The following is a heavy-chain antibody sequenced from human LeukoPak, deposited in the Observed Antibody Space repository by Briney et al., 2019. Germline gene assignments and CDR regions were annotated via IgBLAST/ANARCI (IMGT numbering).Heavy chain of an antibody. D-gene: IGHD3-22*01. CDR1: GGSISNYF. Sequence: SETLSLTCTVSGGSISNYFWSWIRQPPGRGLEWIGYIYESESTNYNPSLKSRVTISPDTSKKRFSLKLTSVTAADTAAYYCARSPPPFYDSSGYHYYYYMDVWGKGTTVTVSS. CDR3: ARSPPPFYDSSGYHYYYYMDV. CDR2: IYESEST. J-gene: IGHJ6*03. V-gene: IGHV4-59*01.